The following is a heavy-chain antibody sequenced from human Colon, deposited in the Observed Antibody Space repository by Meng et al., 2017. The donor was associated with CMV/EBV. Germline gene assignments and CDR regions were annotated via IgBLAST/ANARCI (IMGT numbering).Heavy chain of an antibody. CDR2: ISFDGRSK. CDR1: GFTFSNSG. D-gene: IGHD6-6*01. J-gene: IGHJ6*02. V-gene: IGHV3-30*04. Sequence: GGSLRLSCAASGFTFSNSGLHWVRQAPGKGLEWVALISFDGRSKYYADSVKGRFTVSRDNDKNSLYLQMNSLRAEDTAVYYCARVHSSSFRFYSYYYGMDVWGQGTTVTVSS. CDR3: ARVHSSSFRFYSYYYGMDV.